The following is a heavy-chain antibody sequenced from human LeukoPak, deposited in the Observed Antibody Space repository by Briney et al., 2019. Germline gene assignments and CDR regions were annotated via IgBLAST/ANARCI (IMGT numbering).Heavy chain of an antibody. Sequence: QPGGSLRLSCAASEFTFRSYEMNWVRQAPGKGLEWISYISNSDTTIDYADSVKGRFTISRDNAKNSLYLQMNSLRVEDTAVYYCARGLVGYYAMDVWGQGTTVTVSS. D-gene: IGHD3-10*01. J-gene: IGHJ6*02. CDR2: ISNSDTTI. CDR3: ARGLVGYYAMDV. CDR1: EFTFRSYE. V-gene: IGHV3-48*03.